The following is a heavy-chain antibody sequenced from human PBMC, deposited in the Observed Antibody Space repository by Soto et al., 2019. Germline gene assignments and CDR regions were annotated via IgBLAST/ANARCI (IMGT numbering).Heavy chain of an antibody. CDR2: MSYTGSA. Sequence: QVQLQESGPGLVKPSETLSLTCSVSGDSIYSSNFYWGWVRQSPGKGLEWLGSMSYTGSASYDPSLESRVTISVDTSENQISLRLSSVTAVDTAVYYCVGRGQGWYFDYWGQGTLVSVSS. CDR1: GDSIYSSNFY. D-gene: IGHD6-19*01. J-gene: IGHJ4*02. V-gene: IGHV4-39*01. CDR3: VGRGQGWYFDY.